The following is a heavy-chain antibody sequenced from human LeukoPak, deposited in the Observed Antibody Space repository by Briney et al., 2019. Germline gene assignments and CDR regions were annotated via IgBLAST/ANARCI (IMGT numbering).Heavy chain of an antibody. V-gene: IGHV6-1*01. CDR1: GDSVSTNSAA. D-gene: IGHD6-6*01. Sequence: SQTLSLTCAISGDSVSTNSAAWNWIRQSPSRGLEWLGRTYYRSKWYNDYAVSVKSRITINPDTSKNQVSLQLNSVTPEDTAVYYCARETTIAARPARVLFPWGQGTLVTVSS. CDR3: ARETTIAARPARVLFP. J-gene: IGHJ5*02. CDR2: TYYRSKWYN.